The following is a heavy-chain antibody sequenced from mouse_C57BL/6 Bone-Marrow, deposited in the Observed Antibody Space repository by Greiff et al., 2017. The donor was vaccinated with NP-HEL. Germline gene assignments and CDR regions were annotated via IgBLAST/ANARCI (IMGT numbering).Heavy chain of an antibody. CDR3: VRHTVVAPGYFDV. J-gene: IGHJ1*03. CDR2: IRSKSNNYAT. CDR1: GFSFNTYA. Sequence: EVHLVESGGGLVQPKGSLKLSCAASGFSFNTYAMNWVRQAPGKGLEWVARIRSKSNNYATYYADSVKDRFTISRDDSESMLYLQMNNLKTEDTAMYYCVRHTVVAPGYFDVWGTGTTVTVSS. D-gene: IGHD1-1*01. V-gene: IGHV10-1*01.